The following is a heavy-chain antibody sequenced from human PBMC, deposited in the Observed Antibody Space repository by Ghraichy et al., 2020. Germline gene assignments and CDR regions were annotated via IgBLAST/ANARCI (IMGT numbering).Heavy chain of an antibody. D-gene: IGHD4-17*01. CDR3: ARSLHYGAAYYYYGMDV. CDR1: GYTFTGYY. Sequence: VKVSCQASGYTFTGYYMHWVRQAPGQGLEWMGWINPNSGGTNYAQKFQGRVTMTRDTSISTAYMELSRLRSDDTAVYYCARSLHYGAAYYYYGMDVWGQGTTVTVSS. J-gene: IGHJ6*02. V-gene: IGHV1-2*02. CDR2: INPNSGGT.